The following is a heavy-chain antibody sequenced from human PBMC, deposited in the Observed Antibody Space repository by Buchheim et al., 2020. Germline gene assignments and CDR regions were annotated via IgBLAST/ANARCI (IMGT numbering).Heavy chain of an antibody. J-gene: IGHJ6*02. CDR2: INSDGSRT. CDR3: ARALMDYDILTGYYMRGMDV. Sequence: EVQLVESGGGLVQPGGSLRLSCAASGFTFSSYWMHWVRQAPGKGLVWVSRINSDGSRTSYADSVKGRFTISRDNAKNTLYLQMKSLRAEDTAVYYCARALMDYDILTGYYMRGMDVWGQGTT. V-gene: IGHV3-74*01. CDR1: GFTFSSYW. D-gene: IGHD3-9*01.